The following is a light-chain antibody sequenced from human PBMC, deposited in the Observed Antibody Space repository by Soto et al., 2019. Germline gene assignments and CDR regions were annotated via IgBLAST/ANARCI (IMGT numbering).Light chain of an antibody. CDR3: QQYNNWPYT. CDR1: QHVSSN. V-gene: IGKV3-15*01. Sequence: EIVMTQSPATLSVSPGGSATLSCRASQHVSSNFAWYRQKPGQAPTLLIYRASTRATGIPARFSGSGSGTEFTLPISSLQSEDFAVCYCQQYNNWPYTFGQGTKLEIK. J-gene: IGKJ2*01. CDR2: RAS.